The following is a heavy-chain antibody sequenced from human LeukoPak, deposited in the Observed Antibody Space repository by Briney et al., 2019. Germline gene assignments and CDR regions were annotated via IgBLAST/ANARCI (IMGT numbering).Heavy chain of an antibody. V-gene: IGHV4-59*01. CDR3: AGYGNYWDWYFDL. CDR2: IHYSGST. J-gene: IGHJ2*01. D-gene: IGHD4-11*01. CDR1: GGSIGSYY. Sequence: SETLSLTCTVSGGSIGSYYWSWIRQPPGKGLEWIGYIHYSGSTNHNPSLKSRVTISIDTSKNQISLRLTSVSAADTAVYYCAGYGNYWDWYFDLWGRGTLVTVSS.